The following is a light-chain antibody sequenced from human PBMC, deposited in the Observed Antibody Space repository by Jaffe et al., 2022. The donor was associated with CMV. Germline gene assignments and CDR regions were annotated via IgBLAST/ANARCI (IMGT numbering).Light chain of an antibody. J-gene: IGLJ3*02. CDR1: SSDIGGYAY. CDR3: TSYAGSHTFGV. V-gene: IGLV2-8*01. Sequence: QSALTQPPSASGSPGQSVTISCTGTSSDIGGYAYVSWYQHRPGKAPRLMIYEVNKRPSGVPDRFSGSKSGNTASLTVSGLQTDDEADYYCTSYAGSHTFGVFGGGTKLTVL. CDR2: EVN.